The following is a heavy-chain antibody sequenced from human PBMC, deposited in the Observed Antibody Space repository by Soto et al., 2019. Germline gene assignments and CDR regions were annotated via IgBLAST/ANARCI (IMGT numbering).Heavy chain of an antibody. CDR1: GGSFSGYY. J-gene: IGHJ5*02. Sequence: QVQLQQWGAGLLKPSETLSLTCAVYGGSFSGYYWSWIRQPPGKGLEWIGEINHSGSTNYNPSLMRLVAISVDPSKDQFSLSLSCVTAADTAVYYCARGGVVVVVAATPRYWFAPWGQGTLVTVSS. CDR3: ARGGVVVVVAATPRYWFAP. CDR2: INHSGST. V-gene: IGHV4-34*01. D-gene: IGHD2-15*01.